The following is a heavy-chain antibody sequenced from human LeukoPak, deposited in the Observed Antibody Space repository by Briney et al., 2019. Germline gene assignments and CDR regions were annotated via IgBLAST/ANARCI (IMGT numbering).Heavy chain of an antibody. J-gene: IGHJ4*02. CDR2: LSDSGGST. V-gene: IGHV3-23*01. CDR3: AKTGHYESSGLH. Sequence: GGSLRLSCAASGFTFRNAWMSWVRQAPGKGLEWVSGLSDSGGSTYYADSVKGRLTISRDNSKNTLFLQMNSLRAEDTAVYYCAKTGHYESSGLHWGQGILVTVSS. CDR1: GFTFRNAW. D-gene: IGHD3-22*01.